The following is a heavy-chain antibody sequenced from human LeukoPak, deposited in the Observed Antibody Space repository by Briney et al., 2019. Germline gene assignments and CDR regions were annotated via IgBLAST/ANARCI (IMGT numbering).Heavy chain of an antibody. CDR3: ARDAGYGDYVFDY. J-gene: IGHJ4*02. Sequence: PGGSLRLSCAASGFTFSSYSMNWVRQAPGKGLEWVSSISSSSSYIYYADSVKGRFTISRDNAKNSLYPQMNSLRAEDTAVYYCARDAGYGDYVFDYWGQGTLVTVSS. D-gene: IGHD4-17*01. V-gene: IGHV3-21*01. CDR1: GFTFSSYS. CDR2: ISSSSSYI.